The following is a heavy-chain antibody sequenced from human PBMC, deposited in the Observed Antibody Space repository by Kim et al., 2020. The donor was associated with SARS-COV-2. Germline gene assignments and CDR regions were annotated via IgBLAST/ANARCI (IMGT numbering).Heavy chain of an antibody. Sequence: SETLSLTCTVSGGSISSSSYYWGWIRQPPGKGLEWIGSIYYSGSTYYNPSLKSRVTISVDTSKNQFSLKLSSVTAADTAVYYCASTKQQLAPYYFDYWGQGTLVTVSS. CDR1: GGSISSSSYY. CDR2: IYYSGST. V-gene: IGHV4-39*01. J-gene: IGHJ4*02. D-gene: IGHD6-13*01. CDR3: ASTKQQLAPYYFDY.